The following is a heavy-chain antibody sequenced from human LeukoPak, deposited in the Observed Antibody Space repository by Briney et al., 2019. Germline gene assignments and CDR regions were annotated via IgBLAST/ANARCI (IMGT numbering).Heavy chain of an antibody. V-gene: IGHV3-7*04. CDR2: IKQDGRET. J-gene: IGHJ6*02. D-gene: IGHD2-8*01. CDR1: GYPFVNNW. CDR3: ARARYCANSVCHIGGGLDV. Sequence: PGGSLRLSCAASGYPFVNNWMTWLPQARGKGLEGVATIKQDGRETYYVDSVKGRFSISRDNARDSMYLQMNILRAEDAAVYYCARARYCANSVCHIGGGLDVWGPGTTVTVSS.